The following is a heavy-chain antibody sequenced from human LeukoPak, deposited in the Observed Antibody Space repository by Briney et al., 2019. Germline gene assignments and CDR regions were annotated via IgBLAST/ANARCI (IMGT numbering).Heavy chain of an antibody. CDR1: GYTFTSYG. CDR2: ISAYNGNT. CDR3: ARDGAVYSSSWPDY. J-gene: IGHJ4*02. Sequence: ASVKVSCKASGYTFTSYGISWVRQAPGQGLEWMGWISAYNGNTNYAQKFQGRVTMTRDTSISTAYMELSRLRSDDTAVYYCARDGAVYSSSWPDYWGQGTLVTVSS. V-gene: IGHV1-18*01. D-gene: IGHD6-13*01.